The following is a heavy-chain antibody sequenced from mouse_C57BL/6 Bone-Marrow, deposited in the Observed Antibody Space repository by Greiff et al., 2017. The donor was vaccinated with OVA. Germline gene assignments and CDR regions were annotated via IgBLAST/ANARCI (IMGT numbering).Heavy chain of an antibody. D-gene: IGHD1-1*01. Sequence: VQRVESGPELVKPGASVKISCKASGYAFSSSWMNWVKQRPGQGLEWIGRIYPGDGDTNYNGKFKGKATLTADKSSSTAYMQLSSLTSEDSAVYFCARDCGSRSYFDDWGTGTTVTVSS. CDR1: GYAFSSSW. CDR3: ARDCGSRSYFDD. J-gene: IGHJ1*03. V-gene: IGHV1-82*01. CDR2: IYPGDGDT.